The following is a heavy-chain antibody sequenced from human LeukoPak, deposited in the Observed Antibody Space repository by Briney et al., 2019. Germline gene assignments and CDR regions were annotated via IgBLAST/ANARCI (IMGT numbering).Heavy chain of an antibody. Sequence: ASVKVSCKASGYTFTSYYIHWVRQAPGQGLEWMGMINPSGGSTRYAQKFQGRVTMTRDTSTSIVYTELSSLRSEDTAVYYCAREPSRPTYGGGWGYYYYYGMDVWGQGTTVTVSS. J-gene: IGHJ6*02. V-gene: IGHV1-46*01. CDR3: AREPSRPTYGGGWGYYYYYGMDV. CDR1: GYTFTSYY. D-gene: IGHD6-19*01. CDR2: INPSGGST.